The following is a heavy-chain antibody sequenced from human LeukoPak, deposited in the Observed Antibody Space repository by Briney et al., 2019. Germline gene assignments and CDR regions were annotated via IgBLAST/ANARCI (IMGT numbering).Heavy chain of an antibody. CDR1: GFTFSSCA. V-gene: IGHV3-30*04. CDR3: ASGYSSSWPSFDY. Sequence: GRSLRLSCAASGFTFSSCAMHWVRQAPGKGLEWVAVISYDGSNKYYADSVKGRFTISRDNSKNTLYLQMNSLRAEDTAVYYCASGYSSSWPSFDYWGQGTLVTVSS. J-gene: IGHJ4*02. CDR2: ISYDGSNK. D-gene: IGHD6-13*01.